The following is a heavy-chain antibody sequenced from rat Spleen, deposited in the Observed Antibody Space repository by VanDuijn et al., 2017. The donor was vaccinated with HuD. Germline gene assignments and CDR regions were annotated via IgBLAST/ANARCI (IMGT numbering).Heavy chain of an antibody. Sequence: EVQLVESGGGLVQPGRSILLSCAASGFSFSDCDLAWVRQAPTKGLEWVASISYDVAATYYRDSVKGRFTVSRDNAKSTLYLQMGSLRSEDTATYYCATTPGRPFAYWGQGTLVTVSS. J-gene: IGHJ3*01. CDR1: GFSFSDCD. V-gene: IGHV5-20*01. CDR2: ISYDVAAT. D-gene: IGHD5-1*01. CDR3: ATTPGRPFAY.